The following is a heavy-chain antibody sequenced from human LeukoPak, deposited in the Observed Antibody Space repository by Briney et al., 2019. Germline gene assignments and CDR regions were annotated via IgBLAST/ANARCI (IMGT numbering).Heavy chain of an antibody. J-gene: IGHJ5*02. CDR1: GFTFDDYA. V-gene: IGHV3-43D*04. CDR2: ISWDGSST. CDR3: AKIIIVPAAYNWFDP. Sequence: GGSLRLSCAASGFTFDDYAMHWVRQAPGKGLEWVSLISWDGSSTYYADSVKGRFTISRDNSKYTLYLQMNSLRAEDTAVYYCAKIIIVPAAYNWFDPWGQGTLVTVSS. D-gene: IGHD2-2*01.